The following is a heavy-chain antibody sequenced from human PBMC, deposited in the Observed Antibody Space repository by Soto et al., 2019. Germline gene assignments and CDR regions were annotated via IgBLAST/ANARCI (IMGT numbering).Heavy chain of an antibody. D-gene: IGHD3-22*01. Sequence: WGSLRVSCGAAEFNFGGLDMSWVRQTPGRGLEWVAYITSSSDTIYYSDSVKGRFTISRDNGKNSLFLQMNSLRDEDTAVYYCARVVVVIPPGYYYAMAVWGQGSTVTVSS. J-gene: IGHJ6*02. CDR3: ARVVVVIPPGYYYAMAV. CDR1: EFNFGGLD. CDR2: ITSSSDTI. V-gene: IGHV3-48*02.